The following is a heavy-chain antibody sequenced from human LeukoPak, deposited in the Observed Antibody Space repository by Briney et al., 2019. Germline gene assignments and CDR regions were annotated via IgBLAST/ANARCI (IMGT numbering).Heavy chain of an antibody. J-gene: IGHJ4*02. Sequence: TSETLSLTCTVSGGSIRTSSYYWGWIRQPPGKGLEWIGSIYYSGSTYFNPSLKSRVTISVDTSKNQFSLKLSSVTAADTAVYYCARRHSSSRGLGCWGQGTLVTVSS. CDR3: ARRHSSSRGLGC. CDR2: IYYSGST. D-gene: IGHD6-13*01. CDR1: GGSIRTSSYY. V-gene: IGHV4-39*07.